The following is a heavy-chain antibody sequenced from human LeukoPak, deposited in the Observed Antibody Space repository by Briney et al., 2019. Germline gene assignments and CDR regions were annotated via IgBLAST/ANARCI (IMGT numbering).Heavy chain of an antibody. V-gene: IGHV4-59*01. CDR1: GGSISSYY. Sequence: SETLSLTCTVSGGSISSYYWSWIRQPPGKGLEWIGYIYYSGSTNCNPSLKSRVTISVDMSKNQFSLKLSSVTAADTAVYYCARVYCSSTSCYLSWFDHWGQGTLVTVSS. J-gene: IGHJ5*02. CDR3: ARVYCSSTSCYLSWFDH. D-gene: IGHD2-2*01. CDR2: IYYSGST.